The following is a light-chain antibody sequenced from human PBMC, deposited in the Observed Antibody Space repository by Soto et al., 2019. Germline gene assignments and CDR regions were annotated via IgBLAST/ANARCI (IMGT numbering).Light chain of an antibody. J-gene: IGLJ2*01. CDR3: QSYDSSLSGSEV. Sequence: QLVLTQPPSVSGAPGQRVTISCTGSSSNIGAGYDVHWYQQLPGTAPKLLIYGNSNRPSGVPDRFSGSKSGTSASLAITGLQAADEADYYCQSYDSSLSGSEVFGGGTKLTVL. CDR1: SSNIGAGYD. V-gene: IGLV1-40*01. CDR2: GNS.